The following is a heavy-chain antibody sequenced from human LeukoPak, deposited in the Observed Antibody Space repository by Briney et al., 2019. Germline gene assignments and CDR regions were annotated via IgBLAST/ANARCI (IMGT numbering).Heavy chain of an antibody. CDR1: GFTFSSYS. J-gene: IGHJ4*02. D-gene: IGHD5-18*01. Sequence: GGSLRLSCAASGFTFSSYSMNWVRQAPGKGLEWVSSISSSSSYIYYADSVKGRFTISRDNAKNSLYLQMNSLRAEDTAVYYCARDDISLGSYGNFDYWGQGTLVTVSS. V-gene: IGHV3-21*01. CDR3: ARDDISLGSYGNFDY. CDR2: ISSSSSYI.